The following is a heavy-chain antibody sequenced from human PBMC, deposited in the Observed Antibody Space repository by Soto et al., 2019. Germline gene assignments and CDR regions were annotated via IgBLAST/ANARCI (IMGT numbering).Heavy chain of an antibody. V-gene: IGHV3-30*18. D-gene: IGHD2-2*01. Sequence: QVQLVESGGGVVQPGRSLRLSCAASRFTFSNYGMQWVRQAPGKGLEWVAVISHDGTVKYYADSVKGRFTISRDNFQNTLDLQMDSLRAEDTAVYYCAKARGVVVPAATREGIYYYYYGMDVWGQGTTVTVSS. CDR1: RFTFSNYG. CDR3: AKARGVVVPAATREGIYYYYYGMDV. CDR2: ISHDGTVK. J-gene: IGHJ6*02.